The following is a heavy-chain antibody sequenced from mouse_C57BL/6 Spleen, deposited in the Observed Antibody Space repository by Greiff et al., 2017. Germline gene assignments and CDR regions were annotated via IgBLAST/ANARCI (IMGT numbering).Heavy chain of an antibody. D-gene: IGHD2-3*01. Sequence: QVQLQQPGAELVMPGASVKLSCKASGYTFTSYWMHWVKQRPGQGLEWIGEIDPSDSYTNYNQKFKGKSTLTVDKSSSTAYMQLSSLTSEDSAVYYWARASDGYYGYWGQGTTLTVSS. J-gene: IGHJ2*01. V-gene: IGHV1-69*01. CDR2: IDPSDSYT. CDR3: ARASDGYYGY. CDR1: GYTFTSYW.